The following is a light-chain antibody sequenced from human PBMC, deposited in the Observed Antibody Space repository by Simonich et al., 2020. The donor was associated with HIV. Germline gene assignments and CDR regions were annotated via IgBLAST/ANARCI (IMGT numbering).Light chain of an antibody. V-gene: IGKV4-1*01. CDR1: QSVLSTSNNKNY. CDR3: QQYHSSPCT. CDR2: WAS. Sequence: DIVMTQSPDSLAVSLGERAAINCKSSQSVLSTSNNKNYLAWYQQKPGQPPKLLIYWASTRESGVPDRFSGSGSGTDFTLTISSLQAEDVAVYYCQQYHSSPCTFGPGTKVDIK. J-gene: IGKJ3*01.